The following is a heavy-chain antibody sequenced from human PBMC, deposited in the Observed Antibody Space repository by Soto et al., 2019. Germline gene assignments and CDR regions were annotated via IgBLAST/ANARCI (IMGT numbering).Heavy chain of an antibody. D-gene: IGHD6-19*01. CDR1: GYTFTSYG. J-gene: IGHJ3*02. Sequence: QVQLVQSGAEVKKPGASVKVSCKASGYTFTSYGISWVRQAPGQGLEWMGWISAYNGNTNYAQKLQGRVTMTTDTSTRTAYMEMRSLKYDDTAVYYCARSPTASAGWQWLALSADDAFDIWCQGTMVTVSS. CDR2: ISAYNGNT. V-gene: IGHV1-18*04. CDR3: ARSPTASAGWQWLALSADDAFDI.